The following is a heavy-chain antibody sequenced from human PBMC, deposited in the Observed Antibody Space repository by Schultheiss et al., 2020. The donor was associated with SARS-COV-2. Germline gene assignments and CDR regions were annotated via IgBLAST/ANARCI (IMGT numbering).Heavy chain of an antibody. Sequence: GWSLRLSCAASGFTFGTYNMHWVRQAPGKGLEFVASIRSSGRDIYYADSMQGRFTVSRDNANNSLYLQMHSLRAEDTAVYYCVRDRSWWTPYNCFDLWGRGTLVTVSS. CDR2: IRSSGRDI. V-gene: IGHV3-21*01. CDR3: VRDRSWWTPYNCFDL. D-gene: IGHD2-15*01. J-gene: IGHJ5*02. CDR1: GFTFGTYN.